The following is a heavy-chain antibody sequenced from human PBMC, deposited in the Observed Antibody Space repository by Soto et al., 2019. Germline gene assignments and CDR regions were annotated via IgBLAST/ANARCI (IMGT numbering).Heavy chain of an antibody. CDR2: ITQSGHAT. V-gene: IGHV3-11*04. J-gene: IGHJ4*02. CDR1: GFTFSDYY. Sequence: QVQLVESGGDLVKPGGSLRLSCVASGFTFSDYYMSWIRQTPGKGLEWVSYITQSGHATEYADSVRGRFTISRDNNKNSLYLQMNSLRVEDTGVYYCARAIRGYGTYGGYLGQGTLVTVSS. CDR3: ARAIRGYGTYGGY. D-gene: IGHD5-12*01.